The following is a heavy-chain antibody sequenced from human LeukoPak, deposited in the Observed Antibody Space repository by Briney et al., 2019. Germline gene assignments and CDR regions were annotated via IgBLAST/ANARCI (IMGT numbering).Heavy chain of an antibody. J-gene: IGHJ2*01. CDR3: ARNPAQGYCSSTSCDWYFDL. D-gene: IGHD2-2*01. Sequence: SVKVSCKASGGTFSSYAISWVRQAPGQGLEWMGRIIPILGIANYAQKFQGRVTITADKSTSTAYMELSSLRSEDTAVYYCARNPAQGYCSSTSCDWYFDLWGRGTLVTVSS. CDR2: IIPILGIA. CDR1: GGTFSSYA. V-gene: IGHV1-69*04.